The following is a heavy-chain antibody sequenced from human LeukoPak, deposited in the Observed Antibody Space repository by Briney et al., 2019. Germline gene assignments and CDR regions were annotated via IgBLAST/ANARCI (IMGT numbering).Heavy chain of an antibody. CDR3: ARISIHDAFDI. CDR1: GFTFNGYS. Sequence: GGSLRLSCTASGFTFNGYSMNWVRQAPGKGLEWVSSISSSSSYIYYADSVKGRFTISRDNAKNSLYLQMNSLRAEDTAVYYCARISIHDAFDIWGQGTMVTVSS. D-gene: IGHD6-6*01. J-gene: IGHJ3*02. V-gene: IGHV3-21*01. CDR2: ISSSSSYI.